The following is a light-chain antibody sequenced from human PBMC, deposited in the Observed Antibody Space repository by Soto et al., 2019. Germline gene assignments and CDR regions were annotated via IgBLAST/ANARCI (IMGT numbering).Light chain of an antibody. CDR2: DVR. CDR3: SSYTSSNTVI. Sequence: QSALAQPASVSGSPGQSITISCTGTSSDVGGYNYISWYQQHPGKAPKFIIYDVRNRPSGVSNRFSGSRSGNTASLTISGPQAEDEADYYCSSYTSSNTVIFGGGTKLTVL. CDR1: SSDVGGYNY. J-gene: IGLJ2*01. V-gene: IGLV2-14*03.